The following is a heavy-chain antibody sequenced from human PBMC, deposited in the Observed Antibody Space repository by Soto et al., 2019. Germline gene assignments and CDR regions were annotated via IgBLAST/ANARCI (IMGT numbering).Heavy chain of an antibody. J-gene: IGHJ4*02. V-gene: IGHV4-34*01. D-gene: IGHD6-19*01. CDR3: ATSRISIAVAGETEYYFDY. CDR1: GGSFSGYY. CDR2: INHSGST. Sequence: SSETLSLTCAVYGGSFSGYYWSWIRQPPGKGLEWIGEINHSGSTNYNPSLKSRVTISVDTSISTAYMELSRLRSDDTAVYYCATSRISIAVAGETEYYFDYWGQGTLVTVSS.